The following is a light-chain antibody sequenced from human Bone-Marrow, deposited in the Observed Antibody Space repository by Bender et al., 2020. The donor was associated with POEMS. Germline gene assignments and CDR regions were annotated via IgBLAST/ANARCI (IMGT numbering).Light chain of an antibody. J-gene: IGLJ2*01. CDR3: QYYDRYNQMI. CDR2: ADD. V-gene: IGLV6-57*01. Sequence: NFVLTQPHSVSESPGKTVTLSCTRSSGTIASNYVQWYQQRPGTSPTLVIVADDQRPSGVPALFPGSLVVSSDSASLPFSGMKPEDEADYYCQYYDRYNQMIFGGGTKLPVL. CDR1: SGTIASNY.